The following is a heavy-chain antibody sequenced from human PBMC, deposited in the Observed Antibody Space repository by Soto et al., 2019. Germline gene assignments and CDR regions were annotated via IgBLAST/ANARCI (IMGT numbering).Heavy chain of an antibody. CDR3: VRGRYGSEIH. CDR2: VYSGGAT. Sequence: EVRLVESGGGLVQPGGSLRLSCAAFGFTVSSNYMTWVRLAPGKGLEWVSLVYSGGATHYAASVKGRFTISTHSSQNTLFRQMHSLRTEDTATYYCVRGRYGSEIHWGQGTKVTVSS. V-gene: IGHV3-53*04. D-gene: IGHD3-10*01. CDR1: GFTVSSNY. J-gene: IGHJ4*02.